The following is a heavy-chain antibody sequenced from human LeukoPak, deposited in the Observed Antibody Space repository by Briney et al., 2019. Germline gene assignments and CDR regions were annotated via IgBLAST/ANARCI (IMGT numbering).Heavy chain of an antibody. V-gene: IGHV3-7*04. CDR1: GFTFSRYW. J-gene: IGHJ4*02. D-gene: IGHD6-13*01. Sequence: GGSLRLSCAASGFTFSRYWMSWVRQAPGKGLEYIANIKEDGREKYYVDSVKGRFTISRDNAKNSLFLQMNSLRVEDTAVYYCARDNSAERGQQLANWGQGTLVTVSS. CDR3: ARDNSAERGQQLAN. CDR2: IKEDGREK.